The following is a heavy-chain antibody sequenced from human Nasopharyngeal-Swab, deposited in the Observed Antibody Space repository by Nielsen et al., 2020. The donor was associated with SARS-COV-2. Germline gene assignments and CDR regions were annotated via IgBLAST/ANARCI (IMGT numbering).Heavy chain of an antibody. V-gene: IGHV1-3*01. Sequence: ASVKVSCKASGYTFTGYYMHWVRQAPGQRLEWMGWINAGNGNTKYSQKFQGRVTITRDTSASTAYMELSSLRSEDTAVYYCARGAYSSGWYGSYNYYYGMDVWGQGTTVTVSS. D-gene: IGHD6-19*01. CDR2: INAGNGNT. CDR3: ARGAYSSGWYGSYNYYYGMDV. J-gene: IGHJ6*02. CDR1: GYTFTGYY.